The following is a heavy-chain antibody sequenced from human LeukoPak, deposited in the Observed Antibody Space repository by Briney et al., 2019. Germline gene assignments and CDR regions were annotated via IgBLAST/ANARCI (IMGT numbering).Heavy chain of an antibody. V-gene: IGHV1-46*01. J-gene: IGHJ5*02. CDR1: GSTFTWFL. Sequence: ASVKVSCKTYGSTFTWFLIHWVRQAPGQGLEWVGTINPRGDITSYAQRFRGRGTLTEDTSTSTLYKELSSLTSDATPVYFCARPAYGDGTNCGYWLDPWGPGTLVTVAS. CDR3: ARPAYGDGTNCGYWLDP. CDR2: INPRGDIT. D-gene: IGHD2-21*01.